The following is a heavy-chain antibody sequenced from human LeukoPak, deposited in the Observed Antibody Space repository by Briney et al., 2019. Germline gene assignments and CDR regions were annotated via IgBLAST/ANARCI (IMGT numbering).Heavy chain of an antibody. CDR2: IKQDGSEK. Sequence: PSETLSLTCTVSGGSIRSDFWSWIRQPPGKGLEWVANIKQDGSEKYYVDSVKGRFTISRDNAKNSLYLQMNSLRAEDTAVYYCARIYGSATGWAFDIWGQGTMVTVSS. J-gene: IGHJ3*02. D-gene: IGHD3-10*01. CDR1: GGSIRSDF. V-gene: IGHV3-7*01. CDR3: ARIYGSATGWAFDI.